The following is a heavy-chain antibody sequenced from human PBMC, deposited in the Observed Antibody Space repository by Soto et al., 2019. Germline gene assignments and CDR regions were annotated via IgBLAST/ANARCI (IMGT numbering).Heavy chain of an antibody. V-gene: IGHV1-69*02. CDR1: GDTFTFYS. J-gene: IGHJ4*02. CDR2: INPILSMS. CDR3: ASSYGSGYRAFDY. D-gene: IGHD3-10*01. Sequence: QVQLVQSGAEVKKPGSSVRVSCKASGDTFTFYSINWVRQAPGLGLEWMGRINPILSMSNYAQRFQGRVTMTADKSTSTASMELSSLRSEDTAMYYCASSYGSGYRAFDYWGQGALVTVSS.